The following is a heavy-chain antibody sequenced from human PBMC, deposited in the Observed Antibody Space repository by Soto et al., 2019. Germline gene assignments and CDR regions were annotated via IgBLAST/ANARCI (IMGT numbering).Heavy chain of an antibody. Sequence: QVQVVESGGGVVHPGRSLRLSCAASGFSFSSYAMHWVRQSPGKWLEWVAVISYDGVNTYYAESVKGRFTISRDSSKNKVYLHMNSLSNEDTAVYYCARAPPRGIEATGTWGSGMDVWGQGTTVTVSS. V-gene: IGHV3-30-3*01. CDR3: ARAPPRGIEATGTWGSGMDV. CDR1: GFSFSSYA. J-gene: IGHJ6*02. D-gene: IGHD6-13*01. CDR2: ISYDGVNT.